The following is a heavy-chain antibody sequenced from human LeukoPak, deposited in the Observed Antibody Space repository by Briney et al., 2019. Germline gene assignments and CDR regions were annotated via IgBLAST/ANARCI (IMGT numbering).Heavy chain of an antibody. CDR2: ISTSGNTI. CDR3: ARARFETTVTALIRKKNYYYYYMDV. V-gene: IGHV3-48*03. CDR1: GFTFSIYE. Sequence: GGSLRLSCAASGFTFSIYEMNWVRQAPGKGLEWLSHISTSGNTIHYANSVEGRFTISRDDAKNSPYLQMNSLRVEDTAVYYCARARFETTVTALIRKKNYYYYYMDVWGKGTTVTVSS. J-gene: IGHJ6*03. D-gene: IGHD4-17*01.